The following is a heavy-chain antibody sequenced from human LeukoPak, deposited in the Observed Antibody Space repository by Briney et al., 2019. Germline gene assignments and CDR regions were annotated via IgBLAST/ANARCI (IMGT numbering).Heavy chain of an antibody. CDR2: INWNGGST. CDR1: GFTFDDYG. D-gene: IGHD2-2*01. Sequence: GGSLRLSCAASGFTFDDYGMSWVRHAPGKGLEWVSGINWNGGSTGYADSVKGRFTISRDNAKNSLYLQMNGLRAEDTALYYCARDYCSSTSCPYYFDYWGQGTLVTVSS. J-gene: IGHJ4*02. V-gene: IGHV3-20*04. CDR3: ARDYCSSTSCPYYFDY.